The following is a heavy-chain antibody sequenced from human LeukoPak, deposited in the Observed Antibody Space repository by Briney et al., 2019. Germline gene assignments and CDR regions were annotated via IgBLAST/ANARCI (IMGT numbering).Heavy chain of an antibody. CDR2: INPNSGGT. CDR3: ARVTIFMAARPESDYYYGMDV. D-gene: IGHD6-6*01. Sequence: ASVKDSCKASGYTFTGYYMHWVRQAPGQGLEWMGWINPNSGGTNYAQKFQGRVTMTRDTSISTAYMELSRLRSDDTAVYYCARVTIFMAARPESDYYYGMDVWGQGTTVTVSS. V-gene: IGHV1-2*02. J-gene: IGHJ6*02. CDR1: GYTFTGYY.